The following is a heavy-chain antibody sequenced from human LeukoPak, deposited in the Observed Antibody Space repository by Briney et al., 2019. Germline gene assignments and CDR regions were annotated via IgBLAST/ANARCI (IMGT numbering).Heavy chain of an antibody. CDR2: INLNSGGT. V-gene: IGHV1-2*02. CDR3: ARDLVAVHYYDSSGYYYYGMDV. J-gene: IGHJ6*02. D-gene: IGHD3-22*01. Sequence: ASVKVSCKASGYTFTGYYMHWVRQAPGQGLEWMGWINLNSGGTNYAQKFQGRVTMTRDTSISTAYMELSRLRSDDTAVYYCARDLVAVHYYDSSGYYYYGMDVWGQGTTVTVSS. CDR1: GYTFTGYY.